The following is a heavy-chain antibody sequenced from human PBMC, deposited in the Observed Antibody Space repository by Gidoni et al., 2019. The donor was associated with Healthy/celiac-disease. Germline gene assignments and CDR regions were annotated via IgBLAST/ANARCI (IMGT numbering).Heavy chain of an antibody. CDR3: AKDEPQYYYDSSGYGPGAFDI. J-gene: IGHJ3*02. Sequence: QVQLVESGGGVVQPGRSLRLSCAASGFTFSSYAMHWVRQAPGKGLEWVEVISYDGSNKYYADSVKGRFTISRDNSKNTLYLQMNSLRAEDTAVYYCAKDEPQYYYDSSGYGPGAFDIWGQGTMVTVSS. D-gene: IGHD3-22*01. V-gene: IGHV3-30-3*01. CDR2: ISYDGSNK. CDR1: GFTFSSYA.